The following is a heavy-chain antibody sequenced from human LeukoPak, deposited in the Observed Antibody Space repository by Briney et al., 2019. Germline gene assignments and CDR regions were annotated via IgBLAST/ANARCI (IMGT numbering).Heavy chain of an antibody. CDR2: INPNSGGT. V-gene: IGHV1-2*02. D-gene: IGHD3-10*01. CDR3: ARGELLYYNGSGSPYNWFDP. CDR1: GYTFTGYY. J-gene: IGHJ5*02. Sequence: ASVKVSCKASGYTFTGYYMHWVRQAPGQGLEWMGWINPNSGGTNYAQKFQGRVTMTRDTSISTAYMELSRLRSDDTAVYYCARGELLYYNGSGSPYNWFDPWGQGTLVTVSS.